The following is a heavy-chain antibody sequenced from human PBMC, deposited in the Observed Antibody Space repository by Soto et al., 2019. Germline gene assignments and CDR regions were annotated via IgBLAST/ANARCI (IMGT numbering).Heavy chain of an antibody. V-gene: IGHV4-39*01. CDR3: ARLGASRSPFGFDP. CDR1: GGSISSSSYY. J-gene: IGHJ5*02. Sequence: QLQLQESGPGLVKPSETLSLTCTVSGGSISSSSYYWGWIRQPPGKGLEWIGSIYYSGSTYYNPSLKSRVTISVDTSKNQFSLMLSSVTAADTAVYYCARLGASRSPFGFDPWGQGTLVTVSS. CDR2: IYYSGST. D-gene: IGHD6-13*01.